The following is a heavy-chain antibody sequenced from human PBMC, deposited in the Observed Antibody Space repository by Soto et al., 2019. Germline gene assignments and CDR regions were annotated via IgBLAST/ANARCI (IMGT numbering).Heavy chain of an antibody. CDR1: RSSISSSSYY. Sequence: SETLSLTCTLSRSSISSSSYYWGWIRQPPGKGLEWIGSIYYSGSTNYNPSLKSRVTISVDTSKNQFSLKLSSVTAADTAVYYCARVWGGAFDIWGQGTMVT. CDR2: IYYSGST. V-gene: IGHV4-39*07. D-gene: IGHD3-10*01. J-gene: IGHJ3*02. CDR3: ARVWGGAFDI.